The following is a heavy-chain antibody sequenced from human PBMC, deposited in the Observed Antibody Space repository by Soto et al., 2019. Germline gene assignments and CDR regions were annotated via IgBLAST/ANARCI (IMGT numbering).Heavy chain of an antibody. Sequence: QVQLVQSGGEVKKPGASVKVSCQASGYTFSDYAIIWVRQAPGQGLEWMGWISASTRNTDQAKNFQGRVIMTLDTSTHTAYMELRWLRSDDTGVYYCVRCYCSVGSCYACWHFDLWGRGTLVTVSS. CDR1: GYTFSDYA. CDR3: VRCYCSVGSCYACWHFDL. D-gene: IGHD2-15*01. CDR2: ISASTRNT. V-gene: IGHV1-18*01. J-gene: IGHJ2*01.